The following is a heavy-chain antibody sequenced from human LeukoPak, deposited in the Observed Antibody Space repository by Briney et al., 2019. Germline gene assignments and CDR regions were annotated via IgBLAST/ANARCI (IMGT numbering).Heavy chain of an antibody. V-gene: IGHV3-74*01. CDR3: AREIMVCREWYFDL. CDR2: MNNDGSGT. D-gene: IGHD2-8*01. J-gene: IGHJ2*01. CDR1: GLTLSNYW. Sequence: AGGSLRLSCAASGLTLSNYWMHWVRQAPGKGLVWVSRMNNDGSGTTYADSVRGRFTISRDNAKNTLYLQMNSLRVEDTAVYFCAREIMVCREWYFDLWGRGTLVTVAS.